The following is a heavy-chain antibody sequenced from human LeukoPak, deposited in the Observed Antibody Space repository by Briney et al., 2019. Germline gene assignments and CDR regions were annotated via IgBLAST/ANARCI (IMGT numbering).Heavy chain of an antibody. V-gene: IGHV4-34*01. CDR1: GGSFSGYY. Sequence: SETLSLTCAVYGGSFSGYYWSWIRQPPGKGLEWVGQINHGGSTNYHPSLKNRVTISVDTSRNQFSLKLSSVTAADTAVYYCASWTVTTYYYYYAMDVWGQGTTVTVSS. D-gene: IGHD4-17*01. J-gene: IGHJ6*02. CDR2: INHGGST. CDR3: ASWTVTTYYYYYAMDV.